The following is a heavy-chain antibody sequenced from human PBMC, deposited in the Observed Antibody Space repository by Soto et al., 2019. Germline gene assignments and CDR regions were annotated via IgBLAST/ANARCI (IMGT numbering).Heavy chain of an antibody. J-gene: IGHJ5*02. CDR1: GFLLNPAS. CDR3: AKGGPTFLNWFGL. CDR2: ISNSGHIT. D-gene: IGHD5-12*01. Sequence: GSLRLYCSVSGFLLNPASLTWEGQFPGKGLEWISVISNSGHITFYADSVKGRFTISRDNSKNTLYLQMNNLRADDTAADYCAKGGPTFLNWFGLWRQGATVTVS. V-gene: IGHV3-23*01.